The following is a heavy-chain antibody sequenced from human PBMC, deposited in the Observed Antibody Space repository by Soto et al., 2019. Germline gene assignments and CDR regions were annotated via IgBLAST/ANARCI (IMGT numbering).Heavy chain of an antibody. Sequence: QVQLVQSGAEVKKPGSSVRLSCTASGGTFNFYTINWVRQAPGQGLEWMGRIIPILGIANYAQKFQGRVTITADKSTSTAYMELSSLRSEDTAVYYCAMEYCSSTSCYRDYWGQGTLVTVSS. D-gene: IGHD2-2*02. J-gene: IGHJ4*02. CDR2: IIPILGIA. CDR3: AMEYCSSTSCYRDY. V-gene: IGHV1-69*02. CDR1: GGTFNFYT.